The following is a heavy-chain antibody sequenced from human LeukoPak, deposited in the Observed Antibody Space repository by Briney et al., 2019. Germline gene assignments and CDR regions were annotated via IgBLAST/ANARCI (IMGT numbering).Heavy chain of an antibody. CDR3: ASDYYDSSGYFRLDY. CDR2: IYYSGST. D-gene: IGHD3-22*01. Sequence: SETLSLTCTVSGGSISSSSYYWGWIRQPPGKGLEWIGSIYYSGSTYYNPSLKSRVTISVDTSKNQFSLKLSSVTAADTAVYYCASDYYDSSGYFRLDYWGQGTLVTVSS. J-gene: IGHJ4*02. V-gene: IGHV4-39*01. CDR1: GGSISSSSYY.